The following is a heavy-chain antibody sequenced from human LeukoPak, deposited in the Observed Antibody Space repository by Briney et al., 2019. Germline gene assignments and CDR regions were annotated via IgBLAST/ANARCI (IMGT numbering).Heavy chain of an antibody. D-gene: IGHD4/OR15-4a*01. J-gene: IGHJ4*02. V-gene: IGHV3-21*04. CDR2: ISSDSSHI. Sequence: PGGSLKLSCAASGFTFSGYSMNWVRQAPGKGLEWVSIISSDSSHIYDTDSAKGRFTISGDNSKNTLYLQMNSLRAEDTAVYYCARRAGAYSHPYDYWGQGTLVTVSS. CDR3: ARRAGAYSHPYDY. CDR1: GFTFSGYS.